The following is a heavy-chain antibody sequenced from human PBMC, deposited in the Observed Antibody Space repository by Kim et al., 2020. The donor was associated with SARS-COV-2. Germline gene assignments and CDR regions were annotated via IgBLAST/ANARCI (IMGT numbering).Heavy chain of an antibody. CDR2: INHSGST. Sequence: SETLSLTCAVYGGSFSGYYWSWIRQPPGKGLEWIGEINHSGSTNYNPSLKSRVTISVDTSKNQFSLKLSSVTAADTAVYYCARGRNRWAAVDVTGKRGTCFDYWGQGTLVTVSS. CDR1: GGSFSGYY. CDR3: ARGRNRWAAVDVTGKRGTCFDY. V-gene: IGHV4-34*01. J-gene: IGHJ4*02. D-gene: IGHD1-20*01.